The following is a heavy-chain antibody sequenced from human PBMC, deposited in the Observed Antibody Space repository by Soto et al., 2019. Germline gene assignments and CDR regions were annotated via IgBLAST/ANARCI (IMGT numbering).Heavy chain of an antibody. Sequence: ASVKVSCKASGYTLTSYGISWVRQAPGQGLEWMGWISAYNGNTNYAQKLQGRVTMTTDTSTSTAYMELRSLRSDDTAVYYCASGQTYPDDFDIWGQGTMVTVAS. CDR1: GYTLTSYG. V-gene: IGHV1-18*01. J-gene: IGHJ3*02. CDR3: ASGQTYPDDFDI. CDR2: ISAYNGNT.